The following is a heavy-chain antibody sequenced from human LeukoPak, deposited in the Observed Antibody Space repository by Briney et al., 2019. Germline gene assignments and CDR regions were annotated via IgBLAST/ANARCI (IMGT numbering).Heavy chain of an antibody. J-gene: IGHJ3*02. V-gene: IGHV3-7*01. D-gene: IGHD1-26*01. CDR3: ARDLSRGSYDAFDI. CDR2: IKQDGSEK. CDR1: GFTFSSYW. Sequence: PGGPLRLSCAASGFTFSSYWMSWVRQAPGKGLEWVANIKQDGSEKYYVDSVKGRFTISRDNAKNSLYLQMNSLRAEDTAVYYCARDLSRGSYDAFDIWGQGTMVTVSS.